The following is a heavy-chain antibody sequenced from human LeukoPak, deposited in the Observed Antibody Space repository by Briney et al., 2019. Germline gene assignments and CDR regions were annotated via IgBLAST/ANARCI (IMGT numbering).Heavy chain of an antibody. CDR3: AILTGTTYYYYYMDV. Sequence: ASVKVSCKASGYTFTGYYMHWVRQAPGQGLEWMGWINPDSGGTNYAQKFQGRVTMTRDTSISTACMELSRLRSDDTAVYYCAILTGTTYYYYYMDVWGKGTTVTVSS. CDR1: GYTFTGYY. CDR2: INPDSGGT. V-gene: IGHV1-2*02. D-gene: IGHD1-7*01. J-gene: IGHJ6*03.